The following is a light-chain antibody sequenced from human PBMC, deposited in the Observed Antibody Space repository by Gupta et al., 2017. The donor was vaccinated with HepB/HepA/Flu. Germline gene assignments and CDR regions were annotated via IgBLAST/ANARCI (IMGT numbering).Light chain of an antibody. V-gene: IGLV10-54*04. CDR2: RNN. Sequence: QPGLTQPRSVSNASRETATTPSTGNSHNVGNHGAAWLQQHQGHTPKLLSYRNNNRPSGISERFSASKSGNTASLAITGLQPDDEADYYCATWDSSLSGRVFGGGTKLTVL. CDR1: SHNVGNHG. J-gene: IGLJ2*01. CDR3: ATWDSSLSGRV.